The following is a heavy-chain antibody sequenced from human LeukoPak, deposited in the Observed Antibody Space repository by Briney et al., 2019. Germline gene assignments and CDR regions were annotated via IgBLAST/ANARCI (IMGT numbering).Heavy chain of an antibody. CDR2: IRSKAYGGTT. Sequence: PGGSLRLSCTASGFTLGGYAMSWFRQAPGKGLGWVGFIRSKAYGGTTEYAASVKGRFTTSRDDSKSIAYLQMNSLKTEDAAVYCCTRVSPYYGMDVWGQRTTVTASS. CDR1: GFTLGGYA. J-gene: IGHJ6*02. V-gene: IGHV3-49*03. CDR3: TRVSPYYGMDV.